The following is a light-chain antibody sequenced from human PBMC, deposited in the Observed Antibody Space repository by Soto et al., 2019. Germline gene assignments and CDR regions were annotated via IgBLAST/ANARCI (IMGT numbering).Light chain of an antibody. CDR3: QQSYSTPIS. J-gene: IGKJ5*01. CDR1: HSISNY. V-gene: IGKV1-39*01. Sequence: DIDLTQSPWSVSASLGYRVTISFLASHSISNYLNWYQYRPGKAPKLLIYAASSLQSGVPSRFSGSESGTDFTLIITSLQPEDSATYYCQQSYSTPISFGQGTRLEI. CDR2: AAS.